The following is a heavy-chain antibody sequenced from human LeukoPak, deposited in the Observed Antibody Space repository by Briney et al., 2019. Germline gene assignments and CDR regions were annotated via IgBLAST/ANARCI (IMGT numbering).Heavy chain of an antibody. CDR2: IDPNSGDA. Sequence: ASAKVSCEASGYGFTGYYIHWVRQAPGQGLEWVGWIDPNSGDARYRQSFQDRVTLTRDISIRTAYMELTRLKSDDTATYYCAIPQRIAISGTSLDIWGQGSLVIVSS. CDR1: GYGFTGYY. D-gene: IGHD3-16*02. V-gene: IGHV1-2*02. J-gene: IGHJ4*02. CDR3: AIPQRIAISGTSLDI.